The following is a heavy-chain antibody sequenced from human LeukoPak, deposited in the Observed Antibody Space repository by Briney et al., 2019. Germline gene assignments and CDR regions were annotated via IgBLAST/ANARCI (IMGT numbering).Heavy chain of an antibody. CDR1: GFTFEDYA. J-gene: IGHJ5*02. CDR2: INWNSGSI. V-gene: IGHV3-9*01. D-gene: IGHD1-14*01. CDR3: VKDRRNPYRPEGPLDP. Sequence: PGGSLGLSCAASGFTFEDYAMHWVRQAPGKGLEWVSGINWNSGSIGYADSVKGRFTISRDNVMNSLYLQMNSLRPEDTALYYCVKDRRNPYRPEGPLDPWGQGTLVTVSS.